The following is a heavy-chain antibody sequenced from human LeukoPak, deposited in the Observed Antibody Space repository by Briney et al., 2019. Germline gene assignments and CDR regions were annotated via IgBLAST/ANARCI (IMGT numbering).Heavy chain of an antibody. CDR3: VRVGYYYGSGSYLD. Sequence: PSETLSLTFTVSGGSINSGDYYWSWIRQPPGKGLEWIGYIYYSGSTYYNPSLKSRVTISVDTSKNQFSLKLSSVTAADTAVYFCVRVGYYYGSGSYLDWGQGTLVTVSS. D-gene: IGHD3-10*01. V-gene: IGHV4-30-4*01. CDR2: IYYSGST. J-gene: IGHJ4*02. CDR1: GGSINSGDYY.